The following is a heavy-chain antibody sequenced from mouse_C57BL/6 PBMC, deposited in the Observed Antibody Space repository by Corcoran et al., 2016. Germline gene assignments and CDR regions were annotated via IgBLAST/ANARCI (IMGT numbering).Heavy chain of an antibody. J-gene: IGHJ1*01. CDR3: ARGPTLLWFGEPYYGMDV. V-gene: IGHV3S1*01. CDR2: INHSGST. CDR1: GGSFSGYY. Sequence: VQLQQWGAGLLKPSETLSLTCAVYGGSFSGYYWSWIRQPPGKGLEWIGEINHSGSTNYNPSLKSRVTISLDTSKNQFSLKLSSVTSADTAVYYCARGPTLLWFGEPYYGMDVWGQGTTVTVSS. D-gene: IGHD1-1*02.